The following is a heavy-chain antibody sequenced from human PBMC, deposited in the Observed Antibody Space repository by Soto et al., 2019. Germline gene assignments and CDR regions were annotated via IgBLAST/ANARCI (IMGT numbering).Heavy chain of an antibody. Sequence: QVHLVQSGAEVKTPGSSVKVSCKASGGSFSNYIFAWVRQAPGQGLEWMGGTIPMFATAQYAQKLQGRVTITADESTSTVYMDLTSLRSDDTAVYYCARGLFGQQWLVGFDTWGQGTLVTVSS. CDR2: TIPMFATA. CDR1: GGSFSNYI. J-gene: IGHJ4*02. CDR3: ARGLFGQQWLVGFDT. V-gene: IGHV1-69*01. D-gene: IGHD6-19*01.